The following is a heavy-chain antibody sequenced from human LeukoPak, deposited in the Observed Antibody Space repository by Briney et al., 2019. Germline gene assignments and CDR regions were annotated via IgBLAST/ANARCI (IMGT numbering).Heavy chain of an antibody. CDR3: ARVRTAPLYDFWSGYYKDY. CDR1: GGSISSGDYY. J-gene: IGHJ4*02. Sequence: SETLSLTCTVSGGSISSGDYYWSWIRQPPGKGLEWIGYIYYSGSTYYNPSLKSRVTISVDTSKNQFSLKLSSVTAADTAVYYCARVRTAPLYDFWSGYYKDYWGQGTLVTVSS. CDR2: IYYSGST. V-gene: IGHV4-30-4*08. D-gene: IGHD3-3*01.